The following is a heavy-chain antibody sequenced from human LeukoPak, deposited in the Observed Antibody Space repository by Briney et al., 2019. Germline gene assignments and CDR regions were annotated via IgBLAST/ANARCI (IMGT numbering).Heavy chain of an antibody. V-gene: IGHV3-21*01. CDR2: ISNNGTYI. CDR1: GFSFSDYA. CDR3: ASIFRYELIDSDALDV. Sequence: GGSLRLPCAASGFSFSDYAMDWVRQAPGKGLEWVSAISNNGTYIFYADSVEGRFTISRDNAKSSVSLQMNSLRDDDTAVYYSASIFRYELIDSDALDVWGQGTTVTVSS. J-gene: IGHJ6*02. D-gene: IGHD1-7*01.